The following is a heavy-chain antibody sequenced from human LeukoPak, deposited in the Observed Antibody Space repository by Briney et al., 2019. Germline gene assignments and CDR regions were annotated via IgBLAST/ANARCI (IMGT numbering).Heavy chain of an antibody. CDR2: INHSGST. CDR1: GGSFSGYY. V-gene: IGHV4-34*01. J-gene: IGHJ6*03. D-gene: IGHD6-6*01. CDR3: ARSRIAARHNYYYMDV. Sequence: SETLSLTCAVYGGSFSGYYWSWIRQPPGKGLEWIGEINHSGSTNYNPPLKSRVTISVDTSKNQFSLKLSSVTAADTAVYYCARSRIAARHNYYYMDVWGKGTTVTVSS.